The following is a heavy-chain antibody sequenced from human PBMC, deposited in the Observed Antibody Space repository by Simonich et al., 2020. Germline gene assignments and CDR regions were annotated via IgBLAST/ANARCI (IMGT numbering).Heavy chain of an antibody. CDR1: GYTFTGYY. V-gene: IGHV1-2*02. J-gene: IGHJ6*03. CDR3: ARGALTGDYYYMDV. Sequence: QVQLVQSGAEVKKPGASVKDSCKASGYTFTGYYMHWVRQAPGQGLEWMGWINPNSGGTNYAQKFKGRVTMTRDTSISTAYMELSRLRADDTAVYYCARGALTGDYYYMDVWGKGTTVTVSS. D-gene: IGHD7-27*01. CDR2: INPNSGGT.